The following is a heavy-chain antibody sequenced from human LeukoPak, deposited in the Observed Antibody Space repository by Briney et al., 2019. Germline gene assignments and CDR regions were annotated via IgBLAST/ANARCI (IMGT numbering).Heavy chain of an antibody. V-gene: IGHV3-7*01. CDR3: ARFAKGYGSGDIDY. D-gene: IGHD3-10*01. Sequence: PGGSLRLSCAASGFTFRRYWMSWVRQAPGKGLEGVANIKQDGDLKYYVDSVEGRFTISRDNAKNSLYLQMNSLNTEDTAVYYCARFAKGYGSGDIDYWGQGTLVTVSS. CDR2: IKQDGDLK. CDR1: GFTFRRYW. J-gene: IGHJ4*02.